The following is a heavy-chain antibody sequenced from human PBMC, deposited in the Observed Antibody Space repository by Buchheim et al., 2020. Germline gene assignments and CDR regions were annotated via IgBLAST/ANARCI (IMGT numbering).Heavy chain of an antibody. D-gene: IGHD5-24*01. CDR3: ARLEMVDDY. J-gene: IGHJ4*02. CDR1: GFSLSTYD. Sequence: VESGGTLVQPGGSLRLSCAASGFSLSTYDMTWVRQAPGKGLEWLSYIKSSGTTRDYADSAKGRFTIFRDNAKNSLYLQLSSLRAEDTAVYYCARLEMVDDYWGQGTL. CDR2: IKSSGTTR. V-gene: IGHV3-48*03.